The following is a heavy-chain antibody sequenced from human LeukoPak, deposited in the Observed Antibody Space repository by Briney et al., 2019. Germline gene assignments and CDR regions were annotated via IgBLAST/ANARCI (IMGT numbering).Heavy chain of an antibody. CDR1: GLSFSNAW. CDR3: TTGDRGWQYY. D-gene: IGHD6-19*01. J-gene: IGHJ4*02. Sequence: GGSLRLSCAASGLSFSNAWMSWVRQAPGKGLEWVAHIKRNTDTGTTNYGASVEGRFTVSRDDSKNTLDLQMNSLKIEDTAVYCCTTGDRGWQYYWGQGTLVTVS. V-gene: IGHV3-15*01. CDR2: IKRNTDTGTT.